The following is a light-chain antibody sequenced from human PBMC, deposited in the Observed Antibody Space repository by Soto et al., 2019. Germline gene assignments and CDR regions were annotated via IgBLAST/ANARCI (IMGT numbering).Light chain of an antibody. J-gene: IGKJ5*01. CDR1: QSVSSSY. V-gene: IGKV3D-20*02. CDR3: QQRNVWPPVT. CDR2: GAF. Sequence: EIVMTQSPATLSLSPGERATLSFMAIQSVSSSYLAWYQQKPGQAPRLLIYGAFNRATGIPARFSGSGSGTDFTLTISSLEPEDSAVYYCQQRNVWPPVTFGQGTRLEIK.